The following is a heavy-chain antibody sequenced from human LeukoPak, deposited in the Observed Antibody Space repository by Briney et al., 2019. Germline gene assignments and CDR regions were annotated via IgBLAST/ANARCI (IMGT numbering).Heavy chain of an antibody. CDR2: IKQDGSEK. J-gene: IGHJ4*02. V-gene: IGHV3-7*01. Sequence: GGSLRLSCTASGFTFITYWMSWVRQAPGKGLEWVANIKQDGSEKYYVDSVKGRFTISRDNAKNSLYLQMNSLRAEDTAVYYCARDGLLGIAAAGMGYWGQGTLVTVSS. CDR3: ARDGLLGIAAAGMGY. CDR1: GFTFITYW. D-gene: IGHD6-13*01.